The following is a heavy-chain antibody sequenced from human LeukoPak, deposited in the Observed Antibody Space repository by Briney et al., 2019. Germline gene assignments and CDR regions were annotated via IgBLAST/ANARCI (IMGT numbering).Heavy chain of an antibody. J-gene: IGHJ4*02. CDR3: ARHPLLLWFGELPPRMPTSDY. CDR1: GYTFTGYY. V-gene: IGHV1-2*02. CDR2: INPNSGGT. Sequence: ASVKVSCKASGYTFTGYYMHWVRQAPGQGLEWMGWINPNSGGTNYAQKFQGRVTMTRDTSISTAYMELSRLRSDDTAVYYCARHPLLLWFGELPPRMPTSDYWGQGTLVTVSS. D-gene: IGHD3-10*01.